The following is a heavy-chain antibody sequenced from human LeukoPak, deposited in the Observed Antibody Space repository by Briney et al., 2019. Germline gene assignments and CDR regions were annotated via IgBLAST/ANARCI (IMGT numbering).Heavy chain of an antibody. CDR2: VYYSGNT. J-gene: IGHJ3*02. D-gene: IGHD1-26*01. CDR1: GGSISSSRFY. Sequence: PSETLSLTCSVSGGSISSSRFYWGWIRQPPGKGLERIGSVYYSGNTYYDPSLKSRVTISVDTSKNQFSLKLSSVTATDTAVYYCARHQSGSYLDAFDIWGQGTMVTVSS. V-gene: IGHV4-39*01. CDR3: ARHQSGSYLDAFDI.